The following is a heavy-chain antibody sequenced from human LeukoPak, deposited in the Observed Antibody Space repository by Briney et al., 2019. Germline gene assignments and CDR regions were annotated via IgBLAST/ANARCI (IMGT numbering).Heavy chain of an antibody. Sequence: PSETLSLTCTVSGGSVSSGTYYWSWIRQPPGKGLEWIGYIYYSGSTNYNPSLKSRVTISVDTSKNQFSLKLSSVTAADTAVYYCARDGGRLGLLPDVWGQGTTVTVSS. CDR1: GGSVSSGTYY. V-gene: IGHV4-61*01. J-gene: IGHJ6*02. CDR3: ARDGGRLGLLPDV. D-gene: IGHD2-15*01. CDR2: IYYSGST.